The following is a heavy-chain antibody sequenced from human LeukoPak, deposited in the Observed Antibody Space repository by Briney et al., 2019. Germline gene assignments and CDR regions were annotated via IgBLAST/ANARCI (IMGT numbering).Heavy chain of an antibody. CDR3: ARRRTPYYYYMDV. Sequence: SETLSLTCAVYGGSFSGYYWSWIRQPPGKGLEWIGEINHSGSTNYNPSLKSRVTISVDTSKNQFSLKLNSVTAADTAVYYCARRRTPYYYYMDVWGKGTTVTVSS. CDR1: GGSFSGYY. J-gene: IGHJ6*03. CDR2: INHSGST. V-gene: IGHV4-34*01.